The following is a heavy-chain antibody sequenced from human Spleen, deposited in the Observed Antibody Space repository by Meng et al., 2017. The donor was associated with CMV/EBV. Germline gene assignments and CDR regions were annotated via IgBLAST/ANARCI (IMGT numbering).Heavy chain of an antibody. J-gene: IGHJ4*02. CDR3: ARDKRWKYQLLPTDY. CDR1: GGSSSTYA. Sequence: SGGSSSTYAISWVRQAPGQGLEWMGGIIPRFGTAKHAQKFQGRVTITTDESTSAVYMELSSLRSEDTAVYYCARDKRWKYQLLPTDYWGQGTLVTVSS. D-gene: IGHD2-2*01. V-gene: IGHV1-69*05. CDR2: IIPRFGTA.